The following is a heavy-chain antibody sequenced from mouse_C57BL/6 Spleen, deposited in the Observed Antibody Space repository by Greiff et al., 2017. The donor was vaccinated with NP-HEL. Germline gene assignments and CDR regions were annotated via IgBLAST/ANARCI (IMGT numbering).Heavy chain of an antibody. CDR1: GYAFSSSW. Sequence: QVQLQQSGPELVKPGASVKISCKASGYAFSSSWMNWVKQRPGKGLEWIGRIYPGDGDTNYNGKFKGKATRTADKSSSTAYMQLSSLTSEDSAVYFCARVDSNTDAMDYWGQGTSVTVSS. J-gene: IGHJ4*01. CDR3: ARVDSNTDAMDY. D-gene: IGHD2-5*01. V-gene: IGHV1-82*01. CDR2: IYPGDGDT.